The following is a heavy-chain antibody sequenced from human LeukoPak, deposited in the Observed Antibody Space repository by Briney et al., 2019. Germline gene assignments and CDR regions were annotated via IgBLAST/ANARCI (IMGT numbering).Heavy chain of an antibody. CDR3: ARERIAAAGSIDVFDI. Sequence: AASVKVSCTASGYTFSDYYMHWVRQAPGQGLEWMGRINPKSGGTSYAQKFQGRVTMTRDTSISTAYMELSRLTSDDTVVYYCARERIAAAGSIDVFDIWGQGTMVTVSS. V-gene: IGHV1-2*05. CDR1: GYTFSDYY. J-gene: IGHJ3*02. CDR2: INPKSGGT. D-gene: IGHD6-13*01.